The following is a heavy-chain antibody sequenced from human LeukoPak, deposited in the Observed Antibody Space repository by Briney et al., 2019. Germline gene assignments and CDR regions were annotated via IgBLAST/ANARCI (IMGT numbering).Heavy chain of an antibody. CDR2: ISSSSSYK. Sequence: SGGSLRLSCVASGFTFSSYSMNWVRQALGKGLEWVSSISSSSSYKYYTDSVKGRFTISRDNAKNSLYLQMNSLRAEDTAVYYCARSAAGTYYWGQGTLVTVSS. CDR1: GFTFSSYS. D-gene: IGHD1-1*01. CDR3: ARSAAGTYY. J-gene: IGHJ4*02. V-gene: IGHV3-21*01.